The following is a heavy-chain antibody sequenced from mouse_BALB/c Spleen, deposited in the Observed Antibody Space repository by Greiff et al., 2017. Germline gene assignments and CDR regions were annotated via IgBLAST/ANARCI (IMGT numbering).Heavy chain of an antibody. CDR2: ISYSGST. D-gene: IGHD1-1*01. Sequence: EVQLVESGPGLVKPSQSLSLTCTVTGYSITSDYAWNWIRQFPGNKLEWMGYISYSGSTSYNPSLKSRISITRDTSKNQFFLQLNSVTTEDTATYYCASYYNGRRGFDYWGQGTTLTASS. CDR1: GYSITSDYA. J-gene: IGHJ2*01. CDR3: ASYYNGRRGFDY. V-gene: IGHV3-2*02.